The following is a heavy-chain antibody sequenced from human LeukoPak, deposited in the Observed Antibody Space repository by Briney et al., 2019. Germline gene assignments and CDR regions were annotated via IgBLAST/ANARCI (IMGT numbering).Heavy chain of an antibody. V-gene: IGHV4-4*07. CDR2: IYTSGST. CDR1: GGSISSYY. J-gene: IGHJ6*03. D-gene: IGHD3-10*01. Sequence: SETLSLTCTVSGGSISSYYWSWIRHPAGRDLEWIGRIYTSGSTNYNPSLKSRVTMSVDTSKNQFSLKLSSVTAADTAVYYCARVGTLQEYYYMDVWGKGTTVTVSS. CDR3: ARVGTLQEYYYMDV.